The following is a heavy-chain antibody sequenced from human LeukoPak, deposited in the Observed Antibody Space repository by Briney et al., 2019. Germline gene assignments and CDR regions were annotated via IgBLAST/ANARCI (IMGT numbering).Heavy chain of an antibody. CDR2: ITWNSGSI. J-gene: IGHJ4*02. V-gene: IGHV3-9*01. CDR3: TNLGSGSYYTPSEFDY. D-gene: IGHD3-10*01. Sequence: GGSLRLSCAASGFTFSSYWMSWVRQAPGKGLEWVSGITWNSGSIAYADSVKGRFTISRDNAKNSLYLQMNSLRVEDTALYYCTNLGSGSYYTPSEFDYWGQGTLVTVSS. CDR1: GFTFSSYW.